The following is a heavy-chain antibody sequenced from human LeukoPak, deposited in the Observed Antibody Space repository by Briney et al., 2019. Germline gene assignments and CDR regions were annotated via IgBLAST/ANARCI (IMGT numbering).Heavy chain of an antibody. CDR3: ARDSSGWYSFDY. CDR1: GYTFTGYY. J-gene: IGHJ4*02. Sequence: APVKASCKASGYTFTGYYIHWVREAPGPGLEWMGWINPNSGGTNYAQKFQGRVTMTRHTSISPAYMDLRRLRSDDTAVYYCARDSSGWYSFDYWGQGTLVTVS. D-gene: IGHD6-19*01. CDR2: INPNSGGT. V-gene: IGHV1-2*02.